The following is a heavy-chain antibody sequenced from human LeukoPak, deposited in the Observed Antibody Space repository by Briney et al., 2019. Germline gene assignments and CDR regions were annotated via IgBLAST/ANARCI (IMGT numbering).Heavy chain of an antibody. CDR2: INPNSGGT. D-gene: IGHD3-10*01. V-gene: IGHV1-2*02. CDR3: ARTSGDMVRGVIDYYYYGMDV. J-gene: IGHJ6*02. CDR1: GYTFTGYY. Sequence: ASVKVSCKASGYTFTGYYMHWVRQAPGQGLEWMGWINPNSGGTNYAQKFQGRVTMTRDTSTSTAYMGLSRLRSDDTAVYYCARTSGDMVRGVIDYYYYGMDVWGQGPTVTVSS.